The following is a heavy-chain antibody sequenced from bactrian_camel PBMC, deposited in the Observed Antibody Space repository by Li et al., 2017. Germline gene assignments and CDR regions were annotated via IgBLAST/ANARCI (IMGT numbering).Heavy chain of an antibody. V-gene: IGHV3S56*01. CDR2: RSSEGTT. CDR3: AEGRGSRGEHCYSLNY. CDR1: GFTYLGYC. Sequence: HVQLVESGGGSVQAGGSLTLSCVGSGFTYLGYCMGWFRQAPGKERELVSSRSSEGTTTYADSVKGRFTISQDNAKNTVYLQMNNLQPEDTAMYYCAEGRGSRGEHCYSLNYWGQGTQVTVS. D-gene: IGHD6*01. J-gene: IGHJ4*01.